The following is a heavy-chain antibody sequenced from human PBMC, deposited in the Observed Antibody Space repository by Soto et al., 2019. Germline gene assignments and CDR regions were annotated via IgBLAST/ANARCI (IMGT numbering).Heavy chain of an antibody. D-gene: IGHD3-10*01. CDR1: GFTFSIYR. J-gene: IGHJ4*02. V-gene: IGHV3-21*01. Sequence: WGSLILSCAASGFTFSIYRMTWVRQAPGKGLEWVSSISSSSSYIYYADSVKGRFTISRDNAKNSLYLQMNSLRAEDTAVYYCARWYYYGSGSSTDFDYWGQGTLVTVSS. CDR3: ARWYYYGSGSSTDFDY. CDR2: ISSSSSYI.